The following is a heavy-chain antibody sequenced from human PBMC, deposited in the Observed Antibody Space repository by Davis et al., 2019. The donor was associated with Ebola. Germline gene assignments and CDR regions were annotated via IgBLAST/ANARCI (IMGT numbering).Heavy chain of an antibody. CDR3: ARDDH. V-gene: IGHV3-43*02. CDR1: GFTFDDYA. CDR2: ISGDGGST. Sequence: GESLKISCAASGFTFDDYAMHWVRQAPGKGLEWVSLISGDGGSTYYADSVKGRFTISRDNAKNSLYLQMNSLRAEDTAVYYCARDDHWGQGTLVTVSS. J-gene: IGHJ4*02.